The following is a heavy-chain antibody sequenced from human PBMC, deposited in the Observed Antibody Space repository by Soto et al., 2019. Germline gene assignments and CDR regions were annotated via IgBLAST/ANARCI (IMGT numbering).Heavy chain of an antibody. Sequence: PSETLSLTCGVSGGSVISSSWWTWLRQSPGKGLEWIGEIYHAGSPNYNPSFQSRVTILLDKSKNNFSLRLTSVTAADAATYYCARGSSFRADFDIWGQGTTVTVSS. J-gene: IGHJ3*02. CDR3: ARGSSFRADFDI. CDR1: GGSVISSSW. V-gene: IGHV4-4*02. D-gene: IGHD6-19*01. CDR2: IYHAGSP.